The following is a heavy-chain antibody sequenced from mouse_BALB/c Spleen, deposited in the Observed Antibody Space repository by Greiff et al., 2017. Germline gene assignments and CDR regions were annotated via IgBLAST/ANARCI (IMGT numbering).Heavy chain of an antibody. Sequence: VQLVESGPGLVAPSQSLSITCTVSGFSLTSYGVHWVRQPPGKGLEWLGVIWAGGSTNYNSALMSRLSISKDNSKSQVFLKMNSLQTDDTAMYYCARIYDGGDWYFDVWGAGTTVTVSS. J-gene: IGHJ1*01. CDR1: GFSLTSYG. CDR2: IWAGGST. CDR3: ARIYDGGDWYFDV. V-gene: IGHV2-9*02. D-gene: IGHD2-12*01.